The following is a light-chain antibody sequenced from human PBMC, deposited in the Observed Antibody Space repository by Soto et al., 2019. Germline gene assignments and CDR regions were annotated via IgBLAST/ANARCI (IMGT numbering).Light chain of an antibody. CDR1: SSDVGGYNY. J-gene: IGLJ1*01. Sequence: QSVLTQPASVSGSPGQSITISCTGTSSDVGGYNYVSWYKQHPGKAPKLMIYEVSNRPSGVSNRFSGSKSGNTASLTISGLQAEDEADYYCGSYTTSTTSYVFGPGTKVTVL. CDR2: EVS. CDR3: GSYTTSTTSYV. V-gene: IGLV2-14*01.